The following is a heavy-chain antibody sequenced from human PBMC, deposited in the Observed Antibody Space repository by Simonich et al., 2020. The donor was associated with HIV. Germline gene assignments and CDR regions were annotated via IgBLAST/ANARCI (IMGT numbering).Heavy chain of an antibody. V-gene: IGHV1-24*01. Sequence: QVQLVQSGAEVKKPGASVKVSCKVSGYTLTELSMHWVRQAPGKGLEWMGGFVPEDGETIYAQKFQGRVTMTEDTSTDTAYMELSSLRSEDTAVYYCATDLTSRDYYGSGSYLDYWGQGTLVTVSS. CDR2: FVPEDGET. CDR1: GYTLTELS. D-gene: IGHD3-10*01. CDR3: ATDLTSRDYYGSGSYLDY. J-gene: IGHJ4*02.